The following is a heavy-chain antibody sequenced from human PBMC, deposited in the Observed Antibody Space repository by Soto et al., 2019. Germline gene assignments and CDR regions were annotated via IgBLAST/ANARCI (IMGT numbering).Heavy chain of an antibody. CDR2: INTKLGDT. CDR1: GYTFTAYY. D-gene: IGHD3-10*01. V-gene: IGHV1-2*02. J-gene: IGHJ6*02. CDR3: ARNMDYYYGGGSGNGHGF. Sequence: QVQLVQSGAEVKEPGDSVRVSCEAAGYTFTAYYIHWVRQAPGQGHEWMGWINTKLGDTTYAQDFQGRVSMTTDMSISPDYLELSTLTSDDIAIYYCARNMDYYYGGGSGNGHGFWGQGTTVTVFS.